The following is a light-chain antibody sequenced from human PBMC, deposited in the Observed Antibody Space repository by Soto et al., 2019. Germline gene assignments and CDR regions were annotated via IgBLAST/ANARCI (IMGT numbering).Light chain of an antibody. J-gene: IGKJ1*01. CDR1: QSISSW. Sequence: EIQMTQSPSTLSASVGDRVTITCRASQSISSWLAWYQQKPGKAPKLLIYKASSLESGVPSRFSGSGSGTEFTLTISSLQPDDFATYYCQQYNTYSPRNPFGQGTKVDI. CDR3: QQYNTYSPRNP. CDR2: KAS. V-gene: IGKV1-5*03.